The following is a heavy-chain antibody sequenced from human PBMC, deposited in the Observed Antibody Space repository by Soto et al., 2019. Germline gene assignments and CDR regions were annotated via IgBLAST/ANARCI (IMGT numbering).Heavy chain of an antibody. D-gene: IGHD6-19*01. V-gene: IGHV3-23*01. CDR2: IGNSGTNT. Sequence: EMQLLESGGGLVQPGGSLRLSCAASGFTFSSYAMSWVRQAPGKGLEWVSTIGNSGTNTYYADSVRGRFTISRDNSKNTLSLQMNSLRAEDTAVYYCAKPRANSGISVAGVDCWGQGTLVTVSS. CDR1: GFTFSSYA. CDR3: AKPRANSGISVAGVDC. J-gene: IGHJ4*02.